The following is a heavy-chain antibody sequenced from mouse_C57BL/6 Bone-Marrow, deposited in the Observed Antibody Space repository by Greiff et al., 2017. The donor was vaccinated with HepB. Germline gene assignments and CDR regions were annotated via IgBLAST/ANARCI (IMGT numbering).Heavy chain of an antibody. D-gene: IGHD2-3*01. Sequence: VKLQQPGAELVRPGSSVKLSCKASGYTFTSYWMHWVKQRPIQGLEWIGNIDPSDSETHYNQKFKDKATLTVDKSSSTAYMQLSSLTSEDSAVYYCARPDGYYDAMDYWGQGTSVTVSS. CDR2: IDPSDSET. J-gene: IGHJ4*01. V-gene: IGHV1-52*01. CDR1: GYTFTSYW. CDR3: ARPDGYYDAMDY.